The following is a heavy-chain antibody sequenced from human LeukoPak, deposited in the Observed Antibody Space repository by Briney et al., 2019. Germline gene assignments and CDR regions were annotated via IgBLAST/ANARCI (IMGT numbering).Heavy chain of an antibody. CDR3: ARIPSGGRLVVPAAPLVDY. D-gene: IGHD2-2*01. V-gene: IGHV3-7*03. CDR2: IKQDGSEK. CDR1: GFTFSSYW. Sequence: RGSLRLSCAASGFTFSSYWMSWVRQAPGKGLEWVANIKQDGSEKYYVDSVKGRFTISRDNAKNSLYLQMNSLRAEDTAVYYCARIPSGGRLVVPAAPLVDYWGQGTLVTVSS. J-gene: IGHJ4*02.